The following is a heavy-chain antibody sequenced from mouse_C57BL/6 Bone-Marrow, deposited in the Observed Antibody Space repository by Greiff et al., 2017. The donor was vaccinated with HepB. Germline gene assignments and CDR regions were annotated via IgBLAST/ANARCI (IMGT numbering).Heavy chain of an antibody. CDR2: INPSTGGT. CDR1: GYSFTGYY. CDR3: ARIYGPSAMDY. J-gene: IGHJ4*01. D-gene: IGHD1-1*01. Sequence: VQLQQSGPELVKPGASVKISCKASGYSFTGYYMNWVKQSPEKSLEWIGEINPSTGGTTYNQKLKAKATLTVDKSSSTAYIQLQGLTSEDSAVYDLARIYGPSAMDYWGQGTSVTVSS. V-gene: IGHV1-42*01.